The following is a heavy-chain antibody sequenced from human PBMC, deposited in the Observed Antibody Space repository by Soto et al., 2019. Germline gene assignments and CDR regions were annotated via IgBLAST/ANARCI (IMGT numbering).Heavy chain of an antibody. CDR2: IRSKGNSYAT. Sequence: GGSLRLSCAASGFTFSTYAMHWVRQASGKGLEWVGRIRSKGNSYATSYAASVKGRFTISRDDSKNTAYLQMNSLRAEDTAVYYCAKEVEPIGAPLFDYWGQGTLVTVSS. D-gene: IGHD3-16*01. CDR1: GFTFSTYA. V-gene: IGHV3-73*01. CDR3: AKEVEPIGAPLFDY. J-gene: IGHJ4*02.